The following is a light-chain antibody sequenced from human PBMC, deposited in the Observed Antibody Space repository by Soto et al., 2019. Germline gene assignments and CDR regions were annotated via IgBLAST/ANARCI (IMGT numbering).Light chain of an antibody. CDR3: QSYDNTLSGFWV. CDR2: GNS. Sequence: QSVLTQPPSVSGAPGQRVTISCTGSSSDIGAGYDVHWYQHLPGTAPKLLIYGNSNRPSGVPDRFSGSKSGTSASLAITGLQAEDEAHYYCQSYDNTLSGFWVFGGGTQLTVL. J-gene: IGLJ3*02. CDR1: SSDIGAGYD. V-gene: IGLV1-40*01.